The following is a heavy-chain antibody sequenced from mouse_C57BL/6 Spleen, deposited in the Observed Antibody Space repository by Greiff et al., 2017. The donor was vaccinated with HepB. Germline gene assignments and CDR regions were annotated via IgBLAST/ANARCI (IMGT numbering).Heavy chain of an antibody. CDR3: ARGDGNYAMDY. Sequence: EVKVVESGGGLVKPGGSLKLSCAASGFTFSDYGMHWVRQAPEKGLAWVAYISSGSSTIYYADTVKGRFTISRDNAKNTLFLQMTSLRSEDTAMYYCARGDGNYAMDYWGQGTSVTVSS. CDR2: ISSGSSTI. CDR1: GFTFSDYG. J-gene: IGHJ4*01. D-gene: IGHD2-1*01. V-gene: IGHV5-17*01.